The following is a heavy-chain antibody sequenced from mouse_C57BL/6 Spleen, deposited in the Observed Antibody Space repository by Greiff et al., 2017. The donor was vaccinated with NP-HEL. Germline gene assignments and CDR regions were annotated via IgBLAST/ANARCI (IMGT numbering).Heavy chain of an antibody. V-gene: IGHV1-82*01. Sequence: QVQLQQSGPELVKPGASVKISCKASGYAFSSSWMNWVKQRPGKGLEWIGRIYPGDGDTNYNGKFKGKATLTADKSYSTASMPLSSRTSEDSAVYFCASPMTTVVAPYAVDYWGQGASVTVSS. CDR3: ASPMTTVVAPYAVDY. D-gene: IGHD1-1*01. J-gene: IGHJ4*01. CDR2: IYPGDGDT. CDR1: GYAFSSSW.